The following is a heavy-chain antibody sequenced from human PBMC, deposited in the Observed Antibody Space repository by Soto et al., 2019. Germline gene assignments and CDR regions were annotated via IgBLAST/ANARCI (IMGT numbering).Heavy chain of an antibody. D-gene: IGHD6-13*01. V-gene: IGHV4-59*01. J-gene: IGHJ6*02. CDR3: ARVRGIALLPYYYYGMDV. CDR1: GGSISSYY. CDR2: IYYSGST. Sequence: SETLSLTCTVSGGSISSYYWSWIRQPPGKGLEWIGYIYYSGSTNYNPSLKSRVTISVDTSKNQFSLKLSSVTAADTAVYYCARVRGIALLPYYYYGMDVWGQGT.